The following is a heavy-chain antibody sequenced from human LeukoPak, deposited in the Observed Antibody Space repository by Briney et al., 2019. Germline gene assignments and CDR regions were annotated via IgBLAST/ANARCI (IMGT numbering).Heavy chain of an antibody. Sequence: GGSLRLSCAASGFTFSSYAMSWVRQAPGKGLEWVSAISGSGGSTYYADSVKGRFTISRDNAKNSLYLQMNSLRAEDTAVYYCARDRGSSWFLFDYWGQGTLVTVSS. CDR2: ISGSGGST. CDR3: ARDRGSSWFLFDY. CDR1: GFTFSSYA. V-gene: IGHV3-23*01. D-gene: IGHD6-13*01. J-gene: IGHJ4*02.